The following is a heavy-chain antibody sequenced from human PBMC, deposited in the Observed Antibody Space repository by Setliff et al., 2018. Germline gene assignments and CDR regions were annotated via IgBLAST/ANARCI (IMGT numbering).Heavy chain of an antibody. CDR1: GVSIANTASY. CDR3: ARMSGFLYMDV. J-gene: IGHJ6*03. V-gene: IGHV4-61*09. D-gene: IGHD6-25*01. Sequence: SETLSLTCNVSGVSIANTASYWSWIRQPAGKTLEWIGQVYVGGNTYYNPSFESRVSISVDRSKNQFSLKLSSVTAADTAVYYCARMSGFLYMDVWGKGTTVTVS. CDR2: VYVGGNT.